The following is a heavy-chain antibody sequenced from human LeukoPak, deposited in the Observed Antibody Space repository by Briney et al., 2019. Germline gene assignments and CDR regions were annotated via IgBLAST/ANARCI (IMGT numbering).Heavy chain of an antibody. D-gene: IGHD3-10*01. J-gene: IGHJ6*02. CDR2: IYYSGST. CDR3: ARDRGAYGMDV. V-gene: IGHV4-59*01. CDR1: GGSISSYY. Sequence: SGTLSLTCTVSGGSISSYYWSWIRQPPGKGLEWIGYIYYSGSTNYNPSLKSRVAISVDTSKNQFSLKLSSVTAADTAVYYCARDRGAYGMDVWGQGTTVTVSS.